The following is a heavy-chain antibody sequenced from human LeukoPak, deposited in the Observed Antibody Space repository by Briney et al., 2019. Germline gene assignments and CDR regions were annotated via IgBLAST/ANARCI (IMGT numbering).Heavy chain of an antibody. D-gene: IGHD6-13*01. CDR3: ARSNAAVIRPYYFDY. V-gene: IGHV1-18*01. Sequence: ASVKVSCKASGYTFTSYGISWVRQAPGQGLEWMGWISAYNGNTNYAQKLQGRVTMTTDTSTSTAYMELRSLRSDDTAVYYCARSNAAVIRPYYFDYWGQGTLVTVSS. CDR1: GYTFTSYG. J-gene: IGHJ4*02. CDR2: ISAYNGNT.